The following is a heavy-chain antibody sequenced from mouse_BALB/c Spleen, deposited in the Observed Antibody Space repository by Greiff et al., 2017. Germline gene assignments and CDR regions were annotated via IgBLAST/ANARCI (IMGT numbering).Heavy chain of an antibody. J-gene: IGHJ3*01. Sequence: DVKLMESGGGLVQPGGSLRLSCATSGFTFTDYYMSWVRQPPGKALEWLGFIRNKANGYTTEYSASVKGRFTISRDNSQSILYLQMNTLRAEDSATYYCARDGVFGGQGTLVTVSA. CDR3: ARDGVF. CDR2: IRNKANGYTT. CDR1: GFTFTDYY. V-gene: IGHV7-3*02.